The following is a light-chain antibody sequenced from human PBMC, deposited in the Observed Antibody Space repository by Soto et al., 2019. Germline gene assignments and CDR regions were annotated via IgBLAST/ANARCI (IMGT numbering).Light chain of an antibody. Sequence: QSALTQPASVYGSPGQSITISCTGTSSDVGGYNYVSWYQQHPGKAPKLMIYEVTNRPSGVSNRFSGSKSGNTASLTISGLQAEDEADYYCSSFTSSHTGVFGGGTKLTVL. CDR2: EVT. J-gene: IGLJ3*02. CDR1: SSDVGGYNY. V-gene: IGLV2-14*01. CDR3: SSFTSSHTGV.